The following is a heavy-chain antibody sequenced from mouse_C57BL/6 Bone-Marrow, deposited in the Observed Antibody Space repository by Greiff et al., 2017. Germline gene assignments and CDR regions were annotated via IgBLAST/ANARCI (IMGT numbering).Heavy chain of an antibody. CDR3: ARVTGYYAMDY. CDR1: GYSFTDYN. D-gene: IGHD4-1*01. CDR2: INPNYGTT. V-gene: IGHV1-39*01. J-gene: IGHJ4*01. Sequence: EVHLVESGPELVKPGASVKISCKASGYSFTDYNMNWVKQSNGKSLEWIGVINPNYGTTSYNQKFKGKATLTVDTSSSTAYMQLSSLTSEDSAVYYCARVTGYYAMDYWGQGTSVTVSS.